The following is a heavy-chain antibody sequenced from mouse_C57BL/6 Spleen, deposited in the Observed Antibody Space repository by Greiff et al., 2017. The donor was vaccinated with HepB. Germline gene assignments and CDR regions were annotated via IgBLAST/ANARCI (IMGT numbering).Heavy chain of an antibody. Sequence: QVQLQQPGAELVKPGASVKLSCKASGYTFTSYWMHWVKQRPAQGLEWIGMIHPNSGSTNYNEKFKIKATLTVDKSSSTAYMQRSSLTSEDSAVYYGTRISFTTVVATNAYWGQGTLVTVSA. CDR2: IHPNSGST. D-gene: IGHD1-1*01. CDR1: GYTFTSYW. CDR3: TRISFTTVVATNAY. J-gene: IGHJ3*01. V-gene: IGHV1-64*01.